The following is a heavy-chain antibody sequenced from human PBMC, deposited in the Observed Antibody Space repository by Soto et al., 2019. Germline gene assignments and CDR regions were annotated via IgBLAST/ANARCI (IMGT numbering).Heavy chain of an antibody. V-gene: IGHV1-46*03. D-gene: IGHD2-2*01. CDR2: VNPSGGST. CDR1: GNTFTSYY. Sequence: GASVKLSCKASGNTFTSYYTHWVRQAPGQGLEWMGTVNPSGGSTTYAQKFQGRVTMTRDTSTSTVYMELSSLRSEDTAVYYCSRAGWEDCSSTTCYGFWFDPWGQGTLVTVSS. CDR3: SRAGWEDCSSTTCYGFWFDP. J-gene: IGHJ5*02.